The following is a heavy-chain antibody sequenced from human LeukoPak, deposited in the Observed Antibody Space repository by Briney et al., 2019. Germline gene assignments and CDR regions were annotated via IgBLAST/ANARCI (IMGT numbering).Heavy chain of an antibody. D-gene: IGHD6-25*01. Sequence: ASVKVSCKVSGYTLTELSMHWVRQAPGKGLEWMGGFDPEDGETIYAQKFQGRVTMTRDTSTSTVYMELSSLRSEDTAVYYCAREFSEHDAFDIWGQGTMVTVSS. CDR3: AREFSEHDAFDI. J-gene: IGHJ3*02. V-gene: IGHV1-24*01. CDR2: FDPEDGET. CDR1: GYTLTELS.